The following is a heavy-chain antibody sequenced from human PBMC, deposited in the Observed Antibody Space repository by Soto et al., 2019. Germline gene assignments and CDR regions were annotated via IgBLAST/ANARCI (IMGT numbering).Heavy chain of an antibody. J-gene: IGHJ5*02. Sequence: ASVKVSCKASGYTFTSYATHWVRQAPGQRLEWMGWINAGNGNTKYSQKFQGRVTITRDTSASTAYMELSSLRSEDTAVYYCARGPMVRGVAPAKGWFDPWGQGTLVTVSS. CDR1: GYTFTSYA. D-gene: IGHD3-10*01. V-gene: IGHV1-3*01. CDR3: ARGPMVRGVAPAKGWFDP. CDR2: INAGNGNT.